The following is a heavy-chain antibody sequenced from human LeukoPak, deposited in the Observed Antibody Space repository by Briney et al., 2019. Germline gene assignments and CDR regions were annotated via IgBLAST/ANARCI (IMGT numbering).Heavy chain of an antibody. CDR1: GFTVSSNY. CDR3: ARDKWGGSDYYMDV. CDR2: IYSGGGT. V-gene: IGHV3-53*01. D-gene: IGHD7-27*01. Sequence: GGSLRLSCAASGFTVSSNYMSWIRQAPGKGLEWVSVIYSGGGTYYAGSVKGRFTISRDNSKNTLYLQINSLRAEDTAIYYCARDKWGGSDYYMDVWGKGATVTVSS. J-gene: IGHJ6*03.